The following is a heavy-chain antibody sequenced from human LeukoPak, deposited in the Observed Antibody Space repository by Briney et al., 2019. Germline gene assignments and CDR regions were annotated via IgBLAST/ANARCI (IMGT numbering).Heavy chain of an antibody. J-gene: IGHJ4*02. V-gene: IGHV4-4*07. Sequence: SETLSLTCTVSGGSISSYYWSWIRQPAGKGLEWLGRIQTSGSINYNPSLMSRVTISVDTSRNQFSLNLSSVTAADTAVYYCARGKRGYKYGTDYFDYWGQGTLVTVSS. CDR1: GGSISSYY. CDR2: IQTSGSI. D-gene: IGHD5-18*01. CDR3: ARGKRGYKYGTDYFDY.